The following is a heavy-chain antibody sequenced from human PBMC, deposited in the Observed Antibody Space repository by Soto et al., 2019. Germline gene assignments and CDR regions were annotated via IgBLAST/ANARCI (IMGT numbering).Heavy chain of an antibody. CDR1: GNIFTGYY. CDR3: ASSRKAEMATVSFDY. J-gene: IGHJ4*02. V-gene: IGHV1-2*04. Sequence: APGKASCKAPGNIFTGYYMNWGRQAPGQGLEWMGWINPNSGGTNYAQKFQGWVTMTRDTSISTAYMELSRLTSDDTAVYYCASSRKAEMATVSFDYWGQATLVNVSS. CDR2: INPNSGGT. D-gene: IGHD4-17*01.